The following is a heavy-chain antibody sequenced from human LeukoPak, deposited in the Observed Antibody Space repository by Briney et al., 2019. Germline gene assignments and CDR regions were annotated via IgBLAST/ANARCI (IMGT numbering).Heavy chain of an antibody. CDR3: ATGLPFDN. J-gene: IGHJ4*02. Sequence: SVKVSCKASGFTFNRSAVQWVRQARGQRLEWIGWIVVGSGSTNYAQKFQERVTVSRDVSTNTAYMELKNLRSVDTAVYYCATGLPFDNWGQGTLVTVSS. CDR2: IVVGSGST. V-gene: IGHV1-58*01. CDR1: GFTFNRSA. D-gene: IGHD5-18*01.